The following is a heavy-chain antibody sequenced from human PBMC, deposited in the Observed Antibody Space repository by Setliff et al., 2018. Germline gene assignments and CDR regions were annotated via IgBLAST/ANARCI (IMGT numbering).Heavy chain of an antibody. Sequence: GASVKVSCKASGYMFRSYGINWMRQAPGQGFEWMGWISAYNDNTKSAQKFQGRITMTTDTTTSTSYMELRSLRSDDTAVYYCSRWVRYCTTTTCQTLSGGEHWGPGTLVTVSS. D-gene: IGHD2-8*01. J-gene: IGHJ1*01. CDR1: GYMFRSYG. CDR2: ISAYNDNT. V-gene: IGHV1-18*04. CDR3: SRWVRYCTTTTCQTLSGGEH.